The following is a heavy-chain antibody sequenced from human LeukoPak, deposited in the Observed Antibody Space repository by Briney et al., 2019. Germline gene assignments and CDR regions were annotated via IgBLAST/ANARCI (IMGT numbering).Heavy chain of an antibody. CDR1: GFTFSIYW. Sequence: PGGSLRLSCAASGFTFSIYWMSWVRQAPGKGRGWVANIKQDGSEKYYVDSVKGRFTISRDNAKNSLYLQMNSLRAEDTAVYYCARPMTRVTTTSFDYWGQGTLVTVSS. V-gene: IGHV3-7*01. D-gene: IGHD4-17*01. CDR2: IKQDGSEK. CDR3: ARPMTRVTTTSFDY. J-gene: IGHJ4*02.